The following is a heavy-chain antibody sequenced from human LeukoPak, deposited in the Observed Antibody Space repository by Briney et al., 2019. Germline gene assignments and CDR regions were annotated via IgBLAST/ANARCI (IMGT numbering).Heavy chain of an antibody. V-gene: IGHV3-53*01. D-gene: IGHD1-26*01. CDR2: IYSGDST. J-gene: IGHJ4*02. CDR3: AKDFPAYSGSYSFDY. Sequence: GGSLRLSCAASGFTVSSNYMSWVRQAPGKGLEWVSVIYSGDSTYYADSVKGRFTISRDNSKNTLYLQMNSLRAEDTAVYYCAKDFPAYSGSYSFDYWGQGTLVTVSS. CDR1: GFTVSSNY.